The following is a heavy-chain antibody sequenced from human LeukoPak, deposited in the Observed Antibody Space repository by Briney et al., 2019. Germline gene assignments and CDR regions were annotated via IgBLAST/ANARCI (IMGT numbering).Heavy chain of an antibody. V-gene: IGHV4-34*01. J-gene: IGHJ4*02. CDR2: INHSGST. CDR1: GGSFSGYY. D-gene: IGHD6-19*01. Sequence: SETLSLTCAVYGGSFSGYYWSWIRQPPGKGLEWIGEINHSGSTNYNPSLKSRVTISVDTSKNQFSLKLSSVTAADTAVYYCARFRPWLGFDYWGQGTLVTVSS. CDR3: ARFRPWLGFDY.